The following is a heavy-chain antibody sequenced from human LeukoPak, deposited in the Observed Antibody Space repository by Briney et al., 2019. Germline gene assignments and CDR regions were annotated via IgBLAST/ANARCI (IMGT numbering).Heavy chain of an antibody. D-gene: IGHD3-22*01. J-gene: IGHJ4*02. V-gene: IGHV3-30*02. CDR3: AKGLYYYDSSGYPG. CDR2: IRYDGSNK. Sequence: GGSLRLSCAASGFTFSSYGMHWVRQAPGKGLEWVAFIRYDGSNKYYADSVKGRFTISRDNSKNTLYLQMNSLRAGDTAVYYCAKGLYYYDSSGYPGWGQGTLVTASS. CDR1: GFTFSSYG.